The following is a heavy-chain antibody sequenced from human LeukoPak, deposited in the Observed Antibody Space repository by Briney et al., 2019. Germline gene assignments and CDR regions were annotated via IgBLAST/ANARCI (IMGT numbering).Heavy chain of an antibody. CDR2: IYYSGST. CDR3: ARLRGYSYGWADY. V-gene: IGHV4-39*07. D-gene: IGHD5-18*01. Sequence: PSETLSLTCTVSGGSISSSSYYWGWIRQPPGKGLEWIGSIYYSGSTYYNPSLKSRVTISVDTSKNQFSLKLSSVTAADTAVYYCARLRGYSYGWADYWGQGTLVTVSS. J-gene: IGHJ4*02. CDR1: GGSISSSSYY.